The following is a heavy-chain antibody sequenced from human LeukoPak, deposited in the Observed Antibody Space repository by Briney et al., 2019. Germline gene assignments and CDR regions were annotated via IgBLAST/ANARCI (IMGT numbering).Heavy chain of an antibody. CDR1: GFTSSDYY. CDR3: AREGSSSWYVDY. V-gene: IGHV3-11*01. D-gene: IGHD6-13*01. J-gene: IGHJ4*02. CDR2: SSGSSI. Sequence: PGGSLRLSCAASGFTSSDYYMSWIRQAPGKRLEWVSYSSGSSIYYADFVKGRFTISRDNAKNSLYLQMNSLRAEDTAVYYCAREGSSSWYVDYWGQGTLVTVSS.